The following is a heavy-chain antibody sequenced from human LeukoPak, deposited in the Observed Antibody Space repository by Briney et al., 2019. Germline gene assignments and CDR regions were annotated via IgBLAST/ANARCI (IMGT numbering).Heavy chain of an antibody. D-gene: IGHD3-16*01. CDR1: GFTFASYA. CDR2: ISWNSGSI. CDR3: AKSGLFGTYNWFDS. J-gene: IGHJ5*01. V-gene: IGHV3-9*01. Sequence: PGRSLRLSCAASGFTFASYAMHWVRQIPGKGLEWVSHISWNSGSIEYADSVKGRFTISRDNAKNFLYLQMDSLRPEDTALYYCAKSGLFGTYNWFDSWGQGTRVVVSS.